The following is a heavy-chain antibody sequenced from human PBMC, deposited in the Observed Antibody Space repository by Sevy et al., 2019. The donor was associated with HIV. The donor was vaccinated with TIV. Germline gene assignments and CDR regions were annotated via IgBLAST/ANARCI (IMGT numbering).Heavy chain of an antibody. D-gene: IGHD4-17*01. CDR3: AKEDYGGNLPNYFAS. V-gene: IGHV3-30*18. CDR1: GFTFSDHG. J-gene: IGHJ4*02. Sequence: GESLKISCAASGFTFSDHGMHWVRQAPGKGLDWVAAISYDGNNRYYADSVKGRFTISRDNSKNTLYLQMDSVRPEDTAVYYCAKEDYGGNLPNYFASWGQRTWVTVSS. CDR2: ISYDGNNR.